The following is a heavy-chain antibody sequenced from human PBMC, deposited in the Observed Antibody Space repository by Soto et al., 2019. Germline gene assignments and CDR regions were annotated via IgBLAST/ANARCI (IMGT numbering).Heavy chain of an antibody. D-gene: IGHD3-16*02. Sequence: YLRLSCATSGFSFSNFGLHWVRQAPGKGLEWVAVMSHDGSFEDYGDSVKGRFIVSRDNSQKTLHLQMNSLTVEDTAVYYCAKGGDLLWGKYRPGDGMDVWGQGTAVTVSS. CDR3: AKGGDLLWGKYRPGDGMDV. V-gene: IGHV3-30*18. CDR2: MSHDGSFE. CDR1: GFSFSNFG. J-gene: IGHJ6*02.